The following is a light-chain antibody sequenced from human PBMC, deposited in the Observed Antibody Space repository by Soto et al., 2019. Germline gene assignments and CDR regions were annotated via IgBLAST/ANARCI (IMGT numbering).Light chain of an antibody. Sequence: QSALTQPASVSGSPGQSITISCTGTSSDVGGYNSVSWYQHHPGKAPKLMIYEVSNRPSGVSNRFSGSKSGNTASLIISGLQAEDEADYYCSSYISSSTVFGGGTKL. CDR1: SSDVGGYNS. J-gene: IGLJ2*01. CDR2: EVS. CDR3: SSYISSSTV. V-gene: IGLV2-14*01.